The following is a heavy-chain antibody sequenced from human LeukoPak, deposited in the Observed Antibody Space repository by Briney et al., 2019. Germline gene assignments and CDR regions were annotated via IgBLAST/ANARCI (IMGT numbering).Heavy chain of an antibody. CDR3: AREAGLSTRRRLDY. D-gene: IGHD4/OR15-4a*01. Sequence: PGGSLRLSCAASGFTFSSYAMHWVRQAPGKGLEWVAVKSYDGSNKYYADSVKGRFTISRDNSKNMLYLQMNSLRTEDTALYYCAREAGLSTRRRLDYWGQGTLVTVSS. J-gene: IGHJ4*02. CDR2: KSYDGSNK. CDR1: GFTFSSYA. V-gene: IGHV3-30-3*01.